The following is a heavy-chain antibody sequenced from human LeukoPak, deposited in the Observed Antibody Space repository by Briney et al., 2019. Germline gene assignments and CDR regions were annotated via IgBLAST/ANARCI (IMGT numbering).Heavy chain of an antibody. CDR3: AKEDIVVVTKYIHYGMDV. D-gene: IGHD2-15*01. CDR2: IYTNGTT. Sequence: SETLSLTCIVSGGSVRNYYWTWIRQPAGKGLQWIGRIYTNGTTNYSPSLRSRVTMSVDMSKNQFSLKLTSVTAADTAVYYCAKEDIVVVTKYIHYGMDVWGQGTTVTVSS. V-gene: IGHV4-4*07. J-gene: IGHJ6*02. CDR1: GGSVRNYY.